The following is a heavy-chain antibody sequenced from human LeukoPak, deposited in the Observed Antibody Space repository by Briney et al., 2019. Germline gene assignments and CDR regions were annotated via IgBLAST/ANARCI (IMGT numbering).Heavy chain of an antibody. CDR1: GYTFTGYY. Sequence: GASVKVSCKTSGYTFTGYYMHWVRQAPGQGLEWMGWISTYNGGTNYAQNLQGRVTMTTDTSTSTAYMDLRSLRSDDTAVYYCARDTGSSPGDYWGQGTLVTVSS. CDR2: ISTYNGGT. CDR3: ARDTGSSPGDY. V-gene: IGHV1-18*04. J-gene: IGHJ4*02. D-gene: IGHD1-26*01.